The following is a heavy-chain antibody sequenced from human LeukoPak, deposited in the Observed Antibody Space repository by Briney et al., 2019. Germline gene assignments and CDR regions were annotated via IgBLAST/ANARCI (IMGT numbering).Heavy chain of an antibody. CDR1: GGSISSYY. CDR3: AREAMVRGVIVNWFDP. Sequence: SETLSLTCTVSGGSISSYYWSWIRQPAGKGLEWIGRIYTSGSTNYNPSLKSRVTMSVDTSKNQFSLKLSPVTAADTAVYYCAREAMVRGVIVNWFDPWGQGTLVTVSS. CDR2: IYTSGST. J-gene: IGHJ5*02. D-gene: IGHD3-10*01. V-gene: IGHV4-4*07.